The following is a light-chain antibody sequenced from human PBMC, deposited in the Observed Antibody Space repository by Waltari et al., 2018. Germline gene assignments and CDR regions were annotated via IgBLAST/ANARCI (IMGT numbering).Light chain of an antibody. J-gene: IGLJ2*01. Sequence: QSALTQPRSVSGSPGQSVTISCTGPSSDFGGYAYVSWYQQHQGKAPKLMIYDVSKRPSGVPDRFSGSKSGNTDYLTISGLQAEDEADYYCCSYAGSYVIFGGGTKLTGL. CDR1: SSDFGGYAY. V-gene: IGLV2-11*01. CDR2: DVS. CDR3: CSYAGSYVI.